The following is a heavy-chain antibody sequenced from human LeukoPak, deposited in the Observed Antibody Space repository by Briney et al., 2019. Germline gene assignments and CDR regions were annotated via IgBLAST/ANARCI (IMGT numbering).Heavy chain of an antibody. V-gene: IGHV4-34*01. CDR3: ASGFMVRGAIR. CDR2: INHSGST. CDR1: GGSFSGYY. J-gene: IGHJ4*02. D-gene: IGHD3-10*01. Sequence: SETLSLTCAVYGGSFSGYYWSWIRQPPGKGLEWIGEINHSGSTNYNPSLKSRVTISVDTSKNQFSLKLSSVTAADTAVYYCASGFMVRGAIRWGQGTLVTVSS.